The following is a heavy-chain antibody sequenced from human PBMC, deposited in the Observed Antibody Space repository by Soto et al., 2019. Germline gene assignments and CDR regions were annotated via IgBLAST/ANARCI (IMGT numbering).Heavy chain of an antibody. CDR2: VYYKQRS. CDR3: VSQRTTVPTQAYFDY. V-gene: IGHV4-39*01. J-gene: IGHJ4*02. D-gene: IGHD4-17*01. CDR1: GGSVTNSSYY. Sequence: DTRSLTFTVSGGSVTNSSYYWGSIRQSPGKGLEWIGSVYYKQRSYSKSSVKSRVTISVDTSKHRFSLSLNSVTASDTAVYFCVSQRTTVPTQAYFDYWGPGALVTVSS.